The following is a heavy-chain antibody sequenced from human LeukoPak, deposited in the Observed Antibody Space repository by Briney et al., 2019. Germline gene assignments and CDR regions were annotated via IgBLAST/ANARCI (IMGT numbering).Heavy chain of an antibody. D-gene: IGHD2-15*01. Sequence: ASVKVSCKASGGTFSSYAISWVRQALGQGLEWMGGIIPIFGTANYAQKFQGRVTITADKSTSTAYMELSSLRSEDTAVYYCASGYCSGGSCYSVFDYWGQGTLVTVSS. CDR1: GGTFSSYA. J-gene: IGHJ4*02. CDR2: IIPIFGTA. CDR3: ASGYCSGGSCYSVFDY. V-gene: IGHV1-69*06.